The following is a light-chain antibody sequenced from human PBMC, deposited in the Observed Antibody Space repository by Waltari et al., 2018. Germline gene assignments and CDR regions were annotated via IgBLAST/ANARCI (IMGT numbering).Light chain of an antibody. CDR2: EDS. CDR1: NSDIGYYNL. Sequence: QSALTQPASVSGSPGQSITISCTGTNSDIGYYNLVYWYQQYPGKAPKLVIYEDSQRPSGFSHLFSGSKSGNTASLTISGLQADDESDFHCSSFATSGIWVFGGGTRLTVL. V-gene: IGLV2-23*01. CDR3: SSFATSGIWV. J-gene: IGLJ3*02.